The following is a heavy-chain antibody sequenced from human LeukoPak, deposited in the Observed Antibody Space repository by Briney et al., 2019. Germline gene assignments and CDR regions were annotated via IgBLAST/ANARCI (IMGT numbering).Heavy chain of an antibody. J-gene: IGHJ4*02. V-gene: IGHV3-48*03. D-gene: IGHD6-19*01. CDR3: ATLRWGSGRYAGDY. Sequence: GGSLRLSCAASGFTFSSYEMNWVRQAPGKGLEWVSYISSSDSTIYYADSVKGRFTISRDNAKKSLYLQMDSLRAEDTAVYYCATLRWGSGRYAGDYWGQGSLVTVSS. CDR2: ISSSDSTI. CDR1: GFTFSSYE.